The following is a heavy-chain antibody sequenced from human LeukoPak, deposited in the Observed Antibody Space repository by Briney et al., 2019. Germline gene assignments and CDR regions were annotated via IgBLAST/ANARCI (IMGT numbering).Heavy chain of an antibody. D-gene: IGHD3-22*01. Sequence: GGSLRLSCAASGFTFSSYAMSWVRQAPGQGLAWVSAISGSGGGTCYAASVKGRFTISRDNSKNTLYLQMNSLRAEDTAVYYCAKDSNYYDSSGLMYFDYWGQGTLVTVSS. J-gene: IGHJ4*02. CDR1: GFTFSSYA. V-gene: IGHV3-23*01. CDR3: AKDSNYYDSSGLMYFDY. CDR2: ISGSGGGT.